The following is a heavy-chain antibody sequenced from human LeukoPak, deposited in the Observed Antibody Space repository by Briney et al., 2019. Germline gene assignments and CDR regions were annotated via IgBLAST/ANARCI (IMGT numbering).Heavy chain of an antibody. CDR1: GFTFSSYW. CDR3: ARDPRQSHLVYTTGDY. CDR2: MKPDGSEK. Sequence: PGGSLGLSCAVSGFTFSSYWMSWVRQAPGKGLEWVANMKPDGSEKYYVDSVKGRFTISRDSSKNSLYLKMNSLRVEDTAVYYCARDPRQSHLVYTTGDYWGQGTLVTVSS. V-gene: IGHV3-7*01. J-gene: IGHJ4*02. D-gene: IGHD2-2*02.